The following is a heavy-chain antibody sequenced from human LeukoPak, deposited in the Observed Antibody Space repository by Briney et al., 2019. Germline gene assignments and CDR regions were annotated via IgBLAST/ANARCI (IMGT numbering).Heavy chain of an antibody. CDR1: GYTFTGYY. J-gene: IGHJ3*02. V-gene: IGHV1-2*02. D-gene: IGHD3-22*01. CDR3: ALGSGGSSGYPDAFDI. CDR2: INPNSGGT. Sequence: ASVKVSCKASGYTFTGYYMHWVRQAPGQGLEWMGWINPNSGGTNYAQKFQGRVTMTRDTSISTAYMELSRLRSDDTAVYYCALGSGGSSGYPDAFDIWGQGTMVTVSS.